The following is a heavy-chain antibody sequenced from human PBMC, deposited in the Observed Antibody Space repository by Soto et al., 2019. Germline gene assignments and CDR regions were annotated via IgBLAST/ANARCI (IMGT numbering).Heavy chain of an antibody. CDR3: AHRVLRTVFGLVTTTAIYFDF. Sequence: QITLKESGPTVVNPTETLTLTCTFSGFSLTTSGVGVGWVRQSPGKAPEWLALIYWDDDKRYSTSLNSRLIITKDSSKNQVVLTMANVDPAETATYYCAHRVLRTVFGLVTTTAIYFDFWGPGTPVVVSS. CDR2: IYWDDDK. J-gene: IGHJ4*02. CDR1: GFSLTTSGVG. D-gene: IGHD3-3*01. V-gene: IGHV2-5*02.